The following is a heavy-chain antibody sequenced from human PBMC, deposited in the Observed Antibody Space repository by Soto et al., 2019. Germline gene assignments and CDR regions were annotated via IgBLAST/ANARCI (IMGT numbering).Heavy chain of an antibody. D-gene: IGHD3-16*02. J-gene: IGHJ5*02. V-gene: IGHV3-7*03. CDR1: GFRFRDYW. CDR3: AAYCYTMTCTHFHGSS. Sequence: PGGSLRLSCAVSGFRFRDYWMSWVRQAPGKGLEWVANIKQDESDKYYVDSVKGRFTISRDNAKNALYLQMNSLRVEDTAVYYCAAYCYTMTCTHFHGSSWGKGTQVTVSS. CDR2: IKQDESDK.